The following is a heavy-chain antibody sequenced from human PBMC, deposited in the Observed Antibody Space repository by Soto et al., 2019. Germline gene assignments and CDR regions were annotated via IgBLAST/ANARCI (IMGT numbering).Heavy chain of an antibody. J-gene: IGHJ3*02. D-gene: IGHD1-26*01. Sequence: QVQLQESGPGLVKPSETLSLTCTVSGGSVSSGSYYWSWIRQPPGKGLEWIGYIYYSGSTNYNPSLQSRVTISVDTSKNQFSLKLSSVTAADTAVYYCARDRVGATKAFDIWGQGTMVTVSS. CDR2: IYYSGST. CDR3: ARDRVGATKAFDI. V-gene: IGHV4-61*01. CDR1: GGSVSSGSYY.